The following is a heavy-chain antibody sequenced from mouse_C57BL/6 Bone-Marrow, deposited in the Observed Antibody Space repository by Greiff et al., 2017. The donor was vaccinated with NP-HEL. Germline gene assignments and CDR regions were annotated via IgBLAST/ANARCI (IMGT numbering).Heavy chain of an antibody. CDR1: GFTFSSYG. CDR2: ISSGGSYT. D-gene: IGHD3-2*02. CDR3: ARHAQATAFDD. J-gene: IGHJ2*01. V-gene: IGHV5-6*01. Sequence: EVQLVESGGDLVKPGWSLKLSCAASGFTFSSYGMSWVRQTPDKRLEWVAPISSGGSYTYYPDSVKGRFTISRDNAKNTLYLQMSSLKSEDTAMYYCARHAQATAFDDWGQGTTLTVSS.